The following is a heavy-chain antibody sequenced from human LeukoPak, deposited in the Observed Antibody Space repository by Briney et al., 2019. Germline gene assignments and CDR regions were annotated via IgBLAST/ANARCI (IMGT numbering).Heavy chain of an antibody. D-gene: IGHD3-16*01. J-gene: IGHJ4*02. CDR1: GFTFDDYA. Sequence: PGGSLRLSCAASGFTFDDYAMHWVRQAPGTGLAWVSLISGDGAGTYYADSVKGRFTISRDNSKNSLYLQMNSLRTEDTALYYCATDRGSYRTGSFDYWGKGTLVTVSS. CDR3: ATDRGSYRTGSFDY. V-gene: IGHV3-43*02. CDR2: ISGDGAGT.